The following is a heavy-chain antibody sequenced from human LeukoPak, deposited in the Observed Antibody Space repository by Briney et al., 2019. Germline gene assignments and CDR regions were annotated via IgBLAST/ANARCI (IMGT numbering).Heavy chain of an antibody. D-gene: IGHD3-22*01. J-gene: IGHJ4*02. CDR2: INQDGSVK. Sequence: GGSLRLSCAASRFNFSNYVMYWVRQAPGKGLEWVANINQDGSVKFYVDSVKGRFTISRDNAKSSLYLQMNSLRAEDTAVYYCATSRDSSGVDWGQGNLVTVSS. V-gene: IGHV3-7*01. CDR3: ATSRDSSGVD. CDR1: RFNFSNYV.